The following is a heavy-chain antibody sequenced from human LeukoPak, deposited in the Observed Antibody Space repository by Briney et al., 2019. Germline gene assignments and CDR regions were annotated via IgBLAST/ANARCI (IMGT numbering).Heavy chain of an antibody. V-gene: IGHV4-39*01. CDR2: IYYSGST. Sequence: SETLSLTCTVSGGSISSSSYYWGWIRQPPGKGLEWIGSIYYSGSTYYNPSLKSRVTISVDTSKNQFSLKLSSVTAADTAVYYCARGMVRGVMNYWGQGTLVTVSS. CDR3: ARGMVRGVMNY. CDR1: GGSISSSSYY. D-gene: IGHD3-10*01. J-gene: IGHJ4*02.